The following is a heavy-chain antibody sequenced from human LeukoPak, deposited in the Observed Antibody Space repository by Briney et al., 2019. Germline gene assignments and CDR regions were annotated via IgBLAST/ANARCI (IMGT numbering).Heavy chain of an antibody. CDR1: GFTFSSYA. Sequence: GGSLRLSCSASGFTFSSYAMHWVRKAPGKGLEYVSAISGNGGSTYYADSVKGRFSISRDNSKNTLYLQMSSLRAEDTAVYYCVKGPCSGGSCYLDYWGQGTLVTVSS. J-gene: IGHJ4*02. V-gene: IGHV3-64D*09. CDR2: ISGNGGST. D-gene: IGHD2-15*01. CDR3: VKGPCSGGSCYLDY.